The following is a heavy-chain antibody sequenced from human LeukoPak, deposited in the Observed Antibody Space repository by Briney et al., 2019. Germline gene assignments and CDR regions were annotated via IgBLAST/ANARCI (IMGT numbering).Heavy chain of an antibody. D-gene: IGHD3-9*01. Sequence: PGGSLRLSCAASGFTFTTYAMNWVRQAPGKGLEWVSTINDGGGTTYYADSVKGRFTISRDNSKNTLYLEMNSLRAEDTALYYCTNQPILAGTIDYWGQGTLVTVSS. CDR1: GFTFTTYA. CDR3: TNQPILAGTIDY. J-gene: IGHJ4*02. V-gene: IGHV3-23*01. CDR2: INDGGGTT.